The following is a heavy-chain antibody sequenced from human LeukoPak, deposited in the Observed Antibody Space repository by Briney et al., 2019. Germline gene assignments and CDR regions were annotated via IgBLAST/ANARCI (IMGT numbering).Heavy chain of an antibody. CDR1: GFTFSSYG. J-gene: IGHJ3*02. CDR3: ARDRVGRWLQLGPFDI. Sequence: PGRSLRLSCAASGFTFSSYGMHWVRQAPGKGLEWVAVISYDGSNKYYADSVKGRFTISRDNSKNTLCLQMNSLRAEDTAVYYCARDRVGRWLQLGPFDIWGQGTMVTVSS. V-gene: IGHV3-30*03. D-gene: IGHD5-24*01. CDR2: ISYDGSNK.